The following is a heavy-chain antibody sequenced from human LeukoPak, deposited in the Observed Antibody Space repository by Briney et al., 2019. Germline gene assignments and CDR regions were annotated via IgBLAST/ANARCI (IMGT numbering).Heavy chain of an antibody. V-gene: IGHV3-53*01. Sequence: GGSLRLSCAASGFTVSSYYMNWVRQAPGKELEWVSVIYTGGGRYYADSVRGRFTISRDTSKNTLYLQMNSLRAEDTAVYYCAKDPKYYDFWSGYYINDAFDIWGQGTMVTVSS. CDR1: GFTVSSYY. CDR2: IYTGGGR. J-gene: IGHJ3*02. CDR3: AKDPKYYDFWSGYYINDAFDI. D-gene: IGHD3-3*01.